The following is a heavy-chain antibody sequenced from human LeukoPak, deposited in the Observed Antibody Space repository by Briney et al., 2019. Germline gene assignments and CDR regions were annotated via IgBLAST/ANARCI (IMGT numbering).Heavy chain of an antibody. CDR2: INPSGGST. J-gene: IGHJ1*01. Sequence: ASVKVSCKASGYTFTSNYMHWLRQAPGQGLEWMGIINPSGGSTSYAQKFQGRVTMTRDTSTSTVYMELSSLRSEDTAVYYCASGDYYDSSGYYGNEYFQHWGQGTLVTVSS. CDR1: GYTFTSNY. V-gene: IGHV1-46*01. D-gene: IGHD3-22*01. CDR3: ASGDYYDSSGYYGNEYFQH.